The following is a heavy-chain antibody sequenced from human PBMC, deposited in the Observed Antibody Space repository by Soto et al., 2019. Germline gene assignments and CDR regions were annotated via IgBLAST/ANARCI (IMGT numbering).Heavy chain of an antibody. J-gene: IGHJ4*02. V-gene: IGHV2-5*02. CDR3: AHRILRTVFGLVTTTAIYFDF. CDR2: IYWDDDK. CDR1: GFSLTTSGVG. D-gene: IGHD3-3*01. Sequence: QITLNESGPTVVNPAETLTLTCTFSGFSLTTSGVGVGWIRQSPGKAPEWLALIYWDDDKRYSASLKSRLTITKDTSKNQVVLTMASVDPADTATYYCAHRILRTVFGLVTTTAIYFDFWGQETPVVVSS.